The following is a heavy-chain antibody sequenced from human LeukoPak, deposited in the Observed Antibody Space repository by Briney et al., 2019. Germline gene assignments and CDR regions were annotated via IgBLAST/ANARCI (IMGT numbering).Heavy chain of an antibody. CDR1: GFTVSSNY. Sequence: GGSLRLSCAASGFTVSSNYMSWVRQAPGKGLEWVSVIYSGGSTYYADSVKGRFTISRDNSKNTLYLQMNSLRAEDTAVYYCARGYSNYAYYYYYMDVWGKGTTVTVSS. CDR2: IYSGGST. J-gene: IGHJ6*03. V-gene: IGHV3-53*01. D-gene: IGHD4-11*01. CDR3: ARGYSNYAYYYYYMDV.